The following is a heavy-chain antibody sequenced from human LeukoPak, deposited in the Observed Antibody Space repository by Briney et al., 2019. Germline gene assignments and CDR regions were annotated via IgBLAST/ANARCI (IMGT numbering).Heavy chain of an antibody. J-gene: IGHJ4*02. V-gene: IGHV3-23*01. Sequence: GGSLRLSCAASGFTFSSYWMSWVRQAPGKGLEWVSRISGSGARTYYADSAKGRFTISRDNSKNTLYLQMKSLRVEDTAVYYCAKDLYDYVWGSVDYWGQGTLVTVPS. D-gene: IGHD3-16*01. CDR2: ISGSGART. CDR1: GFTFSSYW. CDR3: AKDLYDYVWGSVDY.